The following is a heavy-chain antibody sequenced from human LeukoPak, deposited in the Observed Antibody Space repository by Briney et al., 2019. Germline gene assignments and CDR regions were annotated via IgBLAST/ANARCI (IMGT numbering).Heavy chain of an antibody. Sequence: SETLSLTCTVSGGSITSSSYYWGWIRQPPGKGLEWIGNIYNSGSTYNNPSLKSRVTISVDTSKNQFSLKLSSVTAADTAVYYCARVPPASGGLDYWGQGTLVTVSS. J-gene: IGHJ4*02. CDR3: ARVPPASGGLDY. CDR1: GGSITSSSYY. D-gene: IGHD3-10*01. V-gene: IGHV4-39*07. CDR2: IYNSGST.